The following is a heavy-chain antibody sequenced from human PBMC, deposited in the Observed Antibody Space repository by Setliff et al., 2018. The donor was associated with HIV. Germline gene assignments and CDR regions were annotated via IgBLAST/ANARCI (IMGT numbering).Heavy chain of an antibody. D-gene: IGHD3-3*01. V-gene: IGHV4-34*11. J-gene: IGHJ4*02. Sequence: PSETLSLTCAVYGGSFSGYCWSWIRQPPGKGLEWIGYIYYSGSTNYNPSLKSRVTISIDTSKNQFSVKLSSVTAADTALYYCARSDTIFGVAPIYWGQGILVTVSS. CDR2: IYYSGST. CDR1: GGSFSGYC. CDR3: ARSDTIFGVAPIY.